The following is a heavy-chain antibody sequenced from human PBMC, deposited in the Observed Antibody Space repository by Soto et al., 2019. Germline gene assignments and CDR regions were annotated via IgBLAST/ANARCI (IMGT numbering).Heavy chain of an antibody. Sequence: GGSLRLSCAASGFTFSSYSMNWVRQAPGKGLEWVSYISSSSSTIYYADSVKGRFTISRDNAKNSLYLQMNSLRAEDTAVYYCSRGIGGAPSYSYYGMDAWGKGTTVTV. CDR1: GFTFSSYS. CDR3: SRGIGGAPSYSYYGMDA. V-gene: IGHV3-48*01. J-gene: IGHJ6*04. D-gene: IGHD1-26*01. CDR2: ISSSSSTI.